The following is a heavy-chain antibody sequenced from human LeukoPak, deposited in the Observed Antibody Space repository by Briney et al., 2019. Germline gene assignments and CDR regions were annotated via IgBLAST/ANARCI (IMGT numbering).Heavy chain of an antibody. CDR3: AREAAAGQGYFDY. V-gene: IGHV3-30-3*01. J-gene: IGHJ4*02. CDR2: ISYDGSNK. Sequence: GGSLRLSCAASGFTFSSYAMHWVRQAPGKGPEWVAVISYDGSNKYYADSVKGRFTISRDNSKNTLYLQMNSLRAEDTAVYYCAREAAAGQGYFDYWGQGTLVTVSS. D-gene: IGHD6-13*01. CDR1: GFTFSSYA.